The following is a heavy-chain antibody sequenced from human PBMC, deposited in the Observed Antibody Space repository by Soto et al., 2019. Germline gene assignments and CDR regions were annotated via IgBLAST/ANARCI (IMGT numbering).Heavy chain of an antibody. CDR2: IGTAGDT. D-gene: IGHD3-10*01. V-gene: IGHV3-13*01. Sequence: GGSLRLSCAASGFTFSSYDMHWVRQATGKGLEWVSAIGTAGDTYYPGSVKGRFTISRENAKNSLYLQMNSLRAGDTAVYYCARDAGGAAFDIWGQGTRVTVS. J-gene: IGHJ3*02. CDR1: GFTFSSYD. CDR3: ARDAGGAAFDI.